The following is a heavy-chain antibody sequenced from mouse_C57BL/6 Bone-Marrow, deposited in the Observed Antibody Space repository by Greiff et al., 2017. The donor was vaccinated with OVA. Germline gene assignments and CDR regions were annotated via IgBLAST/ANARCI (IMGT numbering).Heavy chain of an antibody. D-gene: IGHD2-1*01. V-gene: IGHV5-4*01. J-gene: IGHJ4*01. CDR3: ARDLRNYGNYGGWYYAMDY. Sequence: EVKLVESGGGLVKPGGSLKLSCAASGFTFSSYAMSWVRQTPEKRLEWVATISDGGSYTYYPDNVKGRFTISRDNAKNNLYLQMSHLKSEDTAMYYCARDLRNYGNYGGWYYAMDYWGQGTSVTVSS. CDR1: GFTFSSYA. CDR2: ISDGGSYT.